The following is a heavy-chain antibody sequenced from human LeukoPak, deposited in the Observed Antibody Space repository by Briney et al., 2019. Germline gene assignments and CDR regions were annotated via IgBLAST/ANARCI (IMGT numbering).Heavy chain of an antibody. CDR2: IKRKTDGETT. CDR1: GFTFSHAW. CDR3: AAIDFGYDY. Sequence: GGSLRLSCAASGFTFSHAWLSWVRQAPGKGLEWVGRIKRKTDGETTDYTAPVKGRFTISRDDSKNTLSLQMNSLETEDTAVYYCAAIDFGYDYWGQGSLVAVSS. J-gene: IGHJ4*02. D-gene: IGHD4-17*01. V-gene: IGHV3-15*01.